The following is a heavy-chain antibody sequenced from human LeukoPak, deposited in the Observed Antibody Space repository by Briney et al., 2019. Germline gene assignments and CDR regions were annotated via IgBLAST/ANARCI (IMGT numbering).Heavy chain of an antibody. J-gene: IGHJ4*02. D-gene: IGHD2-15*01. V-gene: IGHV3-15*01. Sequence: GGSLRLSCAASGFTFSNAWMSWVRQAPGKGLEWVGRIKSKTDGGTTDYAAPVKGRFTISRDDSKNTLYLQMNSLKTEDTAVYYCTTGKYCSGGSCYSDYWGQGTLVTVSS. CDR2: IKSKTDGGTT. CDR3: TTGKYCSGGSCYSDY. CDR1: GFTFSNAW.